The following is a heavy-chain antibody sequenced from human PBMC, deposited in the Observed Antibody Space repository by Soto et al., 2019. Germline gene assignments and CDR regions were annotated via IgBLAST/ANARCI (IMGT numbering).Heavy chain of an antibody. Sequence: PGGSLRLSCAASGFTFSSYWMSWVRQAPGKGLEWVANIKQDGSEKYYVDSVKGRFTISRDNAKNSLYLQMNSLRAEDTAVYYCARDPFYDSSGYDSGYFDYWGQGTLVTVSS. D-gene: IGHD3-22*01. CDR2: IKQDGSEK. V-gene: IGHV3-7*03. CDR3: ARDPFYDSSGYDSGYFDY. CDR1: GFTFSSYW. J-gene: IGHJ4*02.